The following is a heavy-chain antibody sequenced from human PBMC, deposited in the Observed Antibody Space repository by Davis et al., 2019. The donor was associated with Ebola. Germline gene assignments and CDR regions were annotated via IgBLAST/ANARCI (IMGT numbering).Heavy chain of an antibody. CDR2: ISDSSYYI. CDR3: ARDLLGLGAFFDL. Sequence: GGSLRLSCAASGFTFSTYSMNWVRQAPGKGLEWVSSISDSSYYIHYSDSLRGRFTISRDNAKSSLFLQMSSLRAEDTAVYYCARDLLGLGAFFDLWGQGTLVTVSS. V-gene: IGHV3-21*01. CDR1: GFTFSTYS. D-gene: IGHD3-10*01. J-gene: IGHJ5*02.